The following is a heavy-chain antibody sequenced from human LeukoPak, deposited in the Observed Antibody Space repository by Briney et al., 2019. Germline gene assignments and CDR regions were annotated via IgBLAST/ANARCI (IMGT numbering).Heavy chain of an antibody. CDR2: ISSSSSYI. CDR1: GFTFSSYN. J-gene: IGHJ6*03. Sequence: AGGSLRLSCAASGFTFSSYNMNWVRQAPGKGLEWVSSISSSSSYIYYADSVKDRFTISRDNAKKSLYLQMNSLRAEDTAVYYCARSELGYNYYYMDVWGKGTTVTISS. CDR3: ARSELGYNYYYMDV. D-gene: IGHD3-10*01. V-gene: IGHV3-21*01.